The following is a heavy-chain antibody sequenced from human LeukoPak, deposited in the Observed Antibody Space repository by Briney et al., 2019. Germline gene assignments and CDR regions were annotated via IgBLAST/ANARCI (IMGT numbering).Heavy chain of an antibody. V-gene: IGHV4-38-2*02. CDR3: ARVFYLDGAFDI. CDR1: GYSISSGYY. Sequence: SETLSLTCTVSGYSISSGYYWGWIRQPPGKGLEWIGSIYHSGSTYYNPSLKSRVTISVDTSKNQFSLKLSSVTAADTAVYYCARVFYLDGAFDIWGQGTMVTVSS. CDR2: IYHSGST. J-gene: IGHJ3*02. D-gene: IGHD3-9*01.